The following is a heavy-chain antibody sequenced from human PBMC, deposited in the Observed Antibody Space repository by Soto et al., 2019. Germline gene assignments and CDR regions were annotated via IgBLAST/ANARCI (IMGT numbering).Heavy chain of an antibody. CDR1: GNTFTIYE. V-gene: IGHV1-8*01. CDR2: MNPNTGDT. D-gene: IGHD2-21*01. CDR3: ARGRGGHCAGGKCNRWLDP. Sequence: ASVKVSCNASGNTFTIYETIWVRQATGQGPEWMGWMNPNTGDTVYAQKFQGRVTLTRDTSISTAYMELSSLRYDDTAVYYCARGRGGHCAGGKCNRWLDPWGQGTLVTVSS. J-gene: IGHJ5*02.